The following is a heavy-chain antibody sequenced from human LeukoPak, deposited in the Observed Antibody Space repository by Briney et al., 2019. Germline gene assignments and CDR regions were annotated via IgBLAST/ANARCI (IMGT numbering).Heavy chain of an antibody. D-gene: IGHD2-21*01. V-gene: IGHV4-31*03. CDR2: IYYSGST. J-gene: IGHJ3*02. CDR3: ARPIVVVPLRAFDI. CDR1: GGSISSGGYY. Sequence: PSETLSLTCTVSGGSISSGGYYWSWIRQHPGKGLEWIGYIYYSGSTNYNPSLKSRVTISVDTSKNQFSLKLSSVTAADTAVYYCARPIVVVPLRAFDIWGQGTMVTVSS.